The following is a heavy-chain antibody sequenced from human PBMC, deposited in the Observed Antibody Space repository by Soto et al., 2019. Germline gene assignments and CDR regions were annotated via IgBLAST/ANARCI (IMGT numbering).Heavy chain of an antibody. J-gene: IGHJ5*02. CDR3: ARGAATVTPGWFDP. Sequence: KPSETLSLTCAVSGYSISSGYYWGWIRQTPGKGLEWFASIYHSGSTYYNPSLKSRVTISVDTSKNQFSLKLTSVTAADTAVYYCARGAATVTPGWFDPWGQGIMVTVSS. V-gene: IGHV4-38-2*01. CDR2: IYHSGST. D-gene: IGHD4-17*01. CDR1: GYSISSGYY.